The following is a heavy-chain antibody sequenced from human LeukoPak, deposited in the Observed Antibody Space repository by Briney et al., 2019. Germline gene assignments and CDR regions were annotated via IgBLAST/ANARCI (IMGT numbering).Heavy chain of an antibody. Sequence: SETLSLTCAVYGGSFSGYYWSWIPQPPGKGLEWIGEINHSGSTNYNPSLKSRVTISVDTSKNQFPLKLSSVNAADTAVYYCARRGSGSYYRNPNYFDYWGQGTLVTVSS. J-gene: IGHJ4*02. CDR2: INHSGST. V-gene: IGHV4-34*01. CDR1: GGSFSGYY. CDR3: ARRGSGSYYRNPNYFDY. D-gene: IGHD3-10*01.